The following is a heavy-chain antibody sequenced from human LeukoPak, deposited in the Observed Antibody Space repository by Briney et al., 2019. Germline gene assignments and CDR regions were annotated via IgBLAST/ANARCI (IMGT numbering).Heavy chain of an antibody. CDR3: ARFSEVYYYVDV. Sequence: SLRLSCAASGFTFDDYAMHCGRQAPGKGLEWVSGISWNSDSIGSADSVKGRFTISRDNAKKSLYLQMNSLRAEDTAVYFCARFSEVYYYVDVWGTGTTVTVSS. V-gene: IGHV3-9*01. J-gene: IGHJ6*03. D-gene: IGHD3-3*01. CDR2: ISWNSDSI. CDR1: GFTFDDYA.